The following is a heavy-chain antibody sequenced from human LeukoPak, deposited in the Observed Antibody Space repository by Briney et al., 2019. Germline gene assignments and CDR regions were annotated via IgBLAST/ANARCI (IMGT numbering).Heavy chain of an antibody. CDR2: IYPGDSDT. Sequence: GESLKISCKGSGYSFTSYWIGWVRQMPGKGLEWMGIIYPGDSDTRYSPSFQGQVPISADKSISTAYLQWSSLKASDTAMYYCARRYYYDSSGYYDSRLNWFDPWGQGTLVTVSS. V-gene: IGHV5-51*01. J-gene: IGHJ5*02. D-gene: IGHD3-22*01. CDR1: GYSFTSYW. CDR3: ARRYYYDSSGYYDSRLNWFDP.